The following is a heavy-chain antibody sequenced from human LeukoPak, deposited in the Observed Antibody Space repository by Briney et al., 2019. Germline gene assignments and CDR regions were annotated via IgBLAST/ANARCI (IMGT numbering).Heavy chain of an antibody. V-gene: IGHV3-20*01. CDR3: ARDRMFDSSGYQAHDY. CDR2: ISRDGGGT. D-gene: IGHD3-22*01. Sequence: PGGSLRLSCEVSGFTVDDYGMSGVRQTPGKGLEWVSAISRDGGGTIYADSVKGRFTISRDNARNSLYLPMNSLRAGDTAFYRCARDRMFDSSGYQAHDYWGQGTLVTVSS. CDR1: GFTVDDYG. J-gene: IGHJ4*02.